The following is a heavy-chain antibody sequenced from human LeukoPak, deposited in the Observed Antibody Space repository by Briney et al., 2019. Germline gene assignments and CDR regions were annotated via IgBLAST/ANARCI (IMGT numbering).Heavy chain of an antibody. CDR2: IYYSGST. V-gene: IGHV4-59*01. D-gene: IGHD1-26*01. CDR3: ARDDRGIVGAKYAFDI. CDR1: GGSISSYY. J-gene: IGHJ3*02. Sequence: SDTLSLTCTVSGGSISSYYWSWIRQPPRKGLEGIGYIYYSGSTNYNPSLKRRVTISVDTSKNQFSLKLSSVTAADTAVYYCARDDRGIVGAKYAFDIWGQGTMVTVSS.